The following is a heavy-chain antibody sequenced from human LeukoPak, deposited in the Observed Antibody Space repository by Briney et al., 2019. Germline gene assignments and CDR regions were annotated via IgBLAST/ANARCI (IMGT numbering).Heavy chain of an antibody. Sequence: PGGSLRLSCAAPGFTFSSYWMSWVRQAPGKGLEWVANIKQDGSEKYYVDSVKGRFTISRDNAKNSLYLQMNSLRAEDTAVYYCARDGYYYHSSGYSNWFDPWGQGTLVTVSS. J-gene: IGHJ5*02. V-gene: IGHV3-7*01. CDR3: ARDGYYYHSSGYSNWFDP. CDR1: GFTFSSYW. CDR2: IKQDGSEK. D-gene: IGHD3-22*01.